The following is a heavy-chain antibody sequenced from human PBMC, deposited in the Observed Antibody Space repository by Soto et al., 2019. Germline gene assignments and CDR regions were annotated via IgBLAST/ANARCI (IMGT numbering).Heavy chain of an antibody. CDR3: ATRSFRITMIVVVPRYAFDI. CDR2: IIPIFGTA. Sequence: QVQLVQSGAEVKKPGSSVKVSCKASGGTFSSYAISWVRQAPGQGLEWMGGIIPIFGTANYAQKFQGRVTITADESTSKAYMELSSLRSEDTAVYYCATRSFRITMIVVVPRYAFDIWGQGTMVTVSS. CDR1: GGTFSSYA. J-gene: IGHJ3*02. V-gene: IGHV1-69*01. D-gene: IGHD3-22*01.